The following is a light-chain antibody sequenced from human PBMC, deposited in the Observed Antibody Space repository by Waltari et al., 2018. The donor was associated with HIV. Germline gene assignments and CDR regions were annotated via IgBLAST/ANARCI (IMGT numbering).Light chain of an antibody. Sequence: QSALTQPASVSGSPGQSIAISCSGTSSDFGFYNYVYWYQQVPGKVPKVIIYDVTSRPSGVSDRFSGSSSGNTASLTISGLQPEDEADYYCTSYTPSDTLVFGGGTKVTVL. CDR3: TSYTPSDTLV. J-gene: IGLJ2*01. CDR1: SSDFGFYNY. V-gene: IGLV2-14*01. CDR2: DVT.